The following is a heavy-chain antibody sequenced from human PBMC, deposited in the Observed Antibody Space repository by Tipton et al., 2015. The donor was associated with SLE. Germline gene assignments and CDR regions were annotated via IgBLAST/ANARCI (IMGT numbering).Heavy chain of an antibody. Sequence: RSLRLSCAASGFTFDDYAMHWVRQAPGKGLEWVSGISWNSGSIGYADSVKGRFTISRDNAKNSLYLQMNSLRAEDTALYYCAKDISGRGYLDYFDYWGQGTLVTVSS. V-gene: IGHV3-9*01. CDR2: ISWNSGSI. CDR3: AKDISGRGYLDYFDY. J-gene: IGHJ4*02. CDR1: GFTFDDYA. D-gene: IGHD5-12*01.